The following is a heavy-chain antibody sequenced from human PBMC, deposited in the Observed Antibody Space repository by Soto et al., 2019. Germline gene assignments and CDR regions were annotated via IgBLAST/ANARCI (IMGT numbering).Heavy chain of an antibody. CDR1: GYTFTSYG. Sequence: AAVKVSCKASGYTFTSYGISWGRQAPGQGLEWMGWISAYNGNTNYAQKLQCRVTMTTDTSKSTAYMELRSLSSDDTAVYSCARQIHDYGDYADYFDYSGQGTPVTVSS. CDR2: ISAYNGNT. V-gene: IGHV1-18*01. CDR3: ARQIHDYGDYADYFDY. J-gene: IGHJ4*02. D-gene: IGHD4-17*01.